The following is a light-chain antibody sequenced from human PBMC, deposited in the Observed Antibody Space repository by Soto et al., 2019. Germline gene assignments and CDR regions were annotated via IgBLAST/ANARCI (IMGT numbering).Light chain of an antibody. V-gene: IGKV3-20*01. Sequence: EIVLTQSPGTLSLSPGERATLSCRASQSVSNNYLAWYQQKPGQAPRLLIYGTSSRATGIPDRFSGSGSGTDFTLTVSRLEAEDFAVYYCQQCGSSPQTFGQGTEVEVK. CDR1: QSVSNNY. CDR2: GTS. CDR3: QQCGSSPQT. J-gene: IGKJ1*01.